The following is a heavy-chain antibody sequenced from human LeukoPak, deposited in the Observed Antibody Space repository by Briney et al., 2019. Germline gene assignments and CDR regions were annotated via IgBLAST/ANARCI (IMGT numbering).Heavy chain of an antibody. CDR1: GFTFNTYS. J-gene: IGHJ6*03. CDR2: ISSSSSYI. Sequence: GGSLRLSCEASGFTFNTYSMNWARQAPGKGLEWVSSISSSSSYIYYADSVKGRFTISRDNAKNSLYLQMNSLRAEDTAVYYCARGGYSYGYNYYYYMDVWGKGTTVTVSS. D-gene: IGHD5-18*01. V-gene: IGHV3-21*01. CDR3: ARGGYSYGYNYYYYMDV.